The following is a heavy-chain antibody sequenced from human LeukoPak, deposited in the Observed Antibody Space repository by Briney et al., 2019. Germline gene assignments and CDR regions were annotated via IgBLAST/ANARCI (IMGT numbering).Heavy chain of an antibody. CDR3: ARGMLSFHNAFNL. D-gene: IGHD2-8*01. CDR1: GFSFGSYW. V-gene: IGHV3-74*01. CDR2: INDDGSST. Sequence: GGSLRLSCAASGFSFGSYWMHWVRQDSGKGLVWVSHINDDGSSTSHADSVKGRFTISRDNADNTLYLQMNSLRVEDTAVYYCARGMLSFHNAFNLRGQGTMITVSS. J-gene: IGHJ3*01.